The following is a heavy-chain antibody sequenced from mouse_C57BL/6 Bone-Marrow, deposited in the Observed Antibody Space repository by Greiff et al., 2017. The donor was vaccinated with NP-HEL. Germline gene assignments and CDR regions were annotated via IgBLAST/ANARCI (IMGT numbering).Heavy chain of an antibody. J-gene: IGHJ1*03. D-gene: IGHD1-1*01. CDR1: GYTFTSYW. Sequence: QVQLQQPGAELVKPGASVKLSCKASGYTFTSYWMHWVKQRPGQGLEWIGMIHPNSGSTNYNEKFKSKATLTVDKSSSTAYMQLSSLTSEDSAVYYCASGGGRYGSSFYWYFDVWGTGTTVTVSS. V-gene: IGHV1-64*01. CDR2: IHPNSGST. CDR3: ASGGGRYGSSFYWYFDV.